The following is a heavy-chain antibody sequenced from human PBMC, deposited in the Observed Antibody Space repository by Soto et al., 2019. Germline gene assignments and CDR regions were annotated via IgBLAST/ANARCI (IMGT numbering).Heavy chain of an antibody. J-gene: IGHJ4*02. D-gene: IGHD3-22*01. CDR2: IIPIFGTA. CDR1: GGTFSSYA. Sequence: QVQLVQSGAEVKKPGSSVKVSCKASGGTFSSYAISWVRQAPGQGLEWMGGIIPIFGTANYAQKFQGRVTITADKSTSTAYMELSSLRSEDTGMYYCARDVGLYYYDSSGYYDFWGQGTLVTVCS. CDR3: ARDVGLYYYDSSGYYDF. V-gene: IGHV1-69*06.